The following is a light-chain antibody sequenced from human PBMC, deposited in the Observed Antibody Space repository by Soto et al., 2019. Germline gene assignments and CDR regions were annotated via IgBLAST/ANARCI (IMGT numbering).Light chain of an antibody. CDR2: GAS. J-gene: IGKJ5*01. Sequence: EIVLTQSPGTLSLSPGERATLSCRASQSVSSSYLAWYQQKPGQAPRLLIYGASSRATGIPDRFSGSGSGTDFNLTISRLEPEDFAAYYCQQYGSSPVTFGQGKRLEIK. CDR1: QSVSSSY. CDR3: QQYGSSPVT. V-gene: IGKV3-20*01.